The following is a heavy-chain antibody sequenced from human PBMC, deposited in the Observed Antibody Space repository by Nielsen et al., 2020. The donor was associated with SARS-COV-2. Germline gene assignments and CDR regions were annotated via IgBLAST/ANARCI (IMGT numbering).Heavy chain of an antibody. CDR1: GFTFSSYA. V-gene: IGHV3-7*01. J-gene: IGHJ2*01. Sequence: GGSLRLSCAASGFTFSSYAMSWVRQAPGKGLEWAANIKADGSEKNYVDSVKGRFTVSRDNAQKLLYLQMNSLRVEDTAVYYCARAGAATGTRWYFDLWGRGTLVTVSS. CDR2: IKADGSEK. CDR3: ARAGAATGTRWYFDL. D-gene: IGHD1-1*01.